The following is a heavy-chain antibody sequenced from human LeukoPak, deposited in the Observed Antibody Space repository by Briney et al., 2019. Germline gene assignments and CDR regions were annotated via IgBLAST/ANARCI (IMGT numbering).Heavy chain of an antibody. CDR3: ARGTGGVYYYYGMDV. Sequence: GGSLRLSCAASGFTFSSYSMNWVRQAPGKGLEWVSSISSSSSYIYYADSVKGRFTISRDNAKNSLYLQMNSLRAEDTAVYYCARGTGGVYYYYGMDVWGQGTTVTVSS. V-gene: IGHV3-21*01. CDR1: GFTFSSYS. CDR2: ISSSSSYI. D-gene: IGHD1-14*01. J-gene: IGHJ6*02.